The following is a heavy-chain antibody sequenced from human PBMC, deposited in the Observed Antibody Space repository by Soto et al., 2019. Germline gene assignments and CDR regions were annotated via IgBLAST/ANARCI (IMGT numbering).Heavy chain of an antibody. CDR1: GGSISSGGYS. CDR2: IYYSGST. CDR3: ARGGGIVVVTAPYDH. D-gene: IGHD2-21*02. V-gene: IGHV4-61*08. J-gene: IGHJ4*02. Sequence: PSETLSLTCAVSGGSISSGGYSWSWIRQPPGKGLEWIGYIYYSGSTNYNPSLKSRVTMTSDTSTSTVHMELGSLTSEDTAVYYCARGGGIVVVTAPYDHWGQGTLVTVSS.